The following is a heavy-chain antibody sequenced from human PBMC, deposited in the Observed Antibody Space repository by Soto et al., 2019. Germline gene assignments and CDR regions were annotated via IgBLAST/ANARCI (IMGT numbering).Heavy chain of an antibody. V-gene: IGHV1-2*02. CDR1: GGYSFSGNF. CDR3: TRDRSGANFQY. D-gene: IGHD3-10*01. Sequence: ASVKVSCKPSGGYSFSGNFFHWVRQAPGQGREWMGWINPDKGDTNYAQKFRDRVTITRDTSISTVYMDLRRLTSDDTAVYFCTRDRSGANFQYWGLGTLVTVSS. J-gene: IGHJ4*02. CDR2: INPDKGDT.